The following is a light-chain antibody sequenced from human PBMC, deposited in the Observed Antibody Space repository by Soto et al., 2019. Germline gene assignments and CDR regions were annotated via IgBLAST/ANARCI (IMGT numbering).Light chain of an antibody. CDR2: DVS. CDR3: CSYAGSNTLA. J-gene: IGLJ2*01. CDR1: IRDIGGYNF. Sequence: QSALTQPRSVSGFPGQSITISCSGTIRDIGGYNFISWYQQHPGAAPKIIIYDVSKRPSGVPDRFSGSTSGNTASLTISGLQAEDDAFYYCCSYAGSNTLAFGGGTKLTVL. V-gene: IGLV2-11*01.